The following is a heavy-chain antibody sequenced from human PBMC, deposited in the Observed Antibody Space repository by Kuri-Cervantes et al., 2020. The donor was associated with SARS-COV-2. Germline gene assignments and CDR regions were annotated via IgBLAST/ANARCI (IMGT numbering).Heavy chain of an antibody. J-gene: IGHJ6*02. D-gene: IGHD4-17*01. CDR2: IITIFGTA. CDR3: ARDPTVTTSTDYYYGMDV. CDR1: GGTFSSYA. Sequence: SVKVSCKASGGTFSSYAISWVRQAPGQGLEWMGGIITIFGTANYAQKFQGRVTMTRDTSTSTVYMELSSLRSEDTAVYYCARDPTVTTSTDYYYGMDVWGQGTTVTVSS. V-gene: IGHV1-69*05.